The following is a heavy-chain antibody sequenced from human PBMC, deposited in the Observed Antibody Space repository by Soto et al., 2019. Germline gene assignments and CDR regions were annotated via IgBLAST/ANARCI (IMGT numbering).Heavy chain of an antibody. CDR2: ISGSGSDT. CDR3: AKALYSSSHPPFDP. Sequence: GGSLRLSCAASAFTFRSFAMNWVRQAPGKGLEWVSAISGSGSDTFYADSVKGRFTISRDNSENTLYLQMNSLRAEDTAVYYCAKALYSSSHPPFDPWGQGTPVTVSS. CDR1: AFTFRSFA. V-gene: IGHV3-23*01. D-gene: IGHD6-13*01. J-gene: IGHJ5*02.